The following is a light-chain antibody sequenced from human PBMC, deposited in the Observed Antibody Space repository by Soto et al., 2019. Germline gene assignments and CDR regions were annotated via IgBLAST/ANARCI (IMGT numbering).Light chain of an antibody. V-gene: IGLV2-8*01. CDR2: EVS. J-gene: IGLJ1*01. CDR1: RSDVGAYDF. CDR3: SSYAGSNDFV. Sequence: QSLVAQPPPAAGAPGQSVTLSCTGTRSDVGAYDFVSWYQQHPGKAPKLVIFEVSKRPSGVPDRFSGSKSGNTASLTVSGLQAEDEADYYCSSYAGSNDFVFGTGTKVTVL.